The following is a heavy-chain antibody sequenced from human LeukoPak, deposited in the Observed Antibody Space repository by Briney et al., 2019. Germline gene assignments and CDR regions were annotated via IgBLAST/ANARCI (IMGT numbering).Heavy chain of an antibody. Sequence: PSETLSLTCAVYGGSFSGYYWSWIRRPPGKGLEWIGEIKHSGSTNYNTSLKSRVSISVDTSKNQFSLRLSSVTAADTAVYYCARGIVGATLWGQGTLVTVSS. V-gene: IGHV4-34*01. J-gene: IGHJ4*02. CDR2: IKHSGST. CDR1: GGSFSGYY. D-gene: IGHD1-26*01. CDR3: ARGIVGATL.